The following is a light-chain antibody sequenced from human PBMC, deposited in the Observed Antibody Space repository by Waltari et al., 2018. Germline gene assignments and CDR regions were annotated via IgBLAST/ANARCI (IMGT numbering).Light chain of an antibody. Sequence: QSGLTQPASVSGSPGQSITMSCTGTSSDVGNYDLVSWYQQYPGKAPKVMVYEGTRRSSGVSRCFSGSKSGNAASLTIYGLQSEDEADYYCCSYAGLGIYVFGTGTKVTVL. CDR2: EGT. V-gene: IGLV2-23*01. CDR3: CSYAGLGIYV. CDR1: SSDVGNYDL. J-gene: IGLJ1*01.